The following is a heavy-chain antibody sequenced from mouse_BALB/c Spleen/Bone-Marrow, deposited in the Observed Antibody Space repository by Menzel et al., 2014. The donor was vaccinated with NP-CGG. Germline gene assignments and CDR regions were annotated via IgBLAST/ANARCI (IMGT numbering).Heavy chain of an antibody. J-gene: IGHJ3*01. CDR3: ARLGYYGGFAY. Sequence: EVQLVESGGGLVQPGGSLKLSCAASGFDFSGFWMGWVRQAPGKGLEWIGEINPDSYTINYTPSLKDRFVISRDNAKNTLYLQMNKVRSEDTALYYCARLGYYGGFAYWGRGTLVTVSA. CDR1: GFDFSGFW. CDR2: INPDSYTI. D-gene: IGHD2-3*01. V-gene: IGHV4-1*02.